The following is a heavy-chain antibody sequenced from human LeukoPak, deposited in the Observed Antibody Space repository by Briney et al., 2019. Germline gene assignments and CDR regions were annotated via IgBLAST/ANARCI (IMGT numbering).Heavy chain of an antibody. J-gene: IGHJ5*02. D-gene: IGHD3-10*01. Sequence: GGSLRLSCAASGFTFSSSWMTWVRQAPGKGLEWVASINQDGGEIHYVDSVKGRFTIPRDNAKNSLYPQMNSLTAEDTAVHYCVRAHHPGGWFDPWGQGTLVTVSS. CDR3: VRAHHPGGWFDP. CDR2: INQDGGEI. V-gene: IGHV3-7*04. CDR1: GFTFSSSW.